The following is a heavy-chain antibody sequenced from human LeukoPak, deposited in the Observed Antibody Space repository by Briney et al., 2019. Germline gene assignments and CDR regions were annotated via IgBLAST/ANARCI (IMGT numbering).Heavy chain of an antibody. J-gene: IGHJ4*02. CDR2: ISAYNGNT. CDR1: GYTFTGYY. CDR3: ARDEWVRSFDY. Sequence: ASVKVSCKASGYTFTGYYMHWVRQAPGQGLEWMGWISAYNGNTNYAQKLQGRVTMTTDTSTSTAYMELRSLRSDDTAVYYCARDEWVRSFDYWGQGTLVTVSS. V-gene: IGHV1-18*04. D-gene: IGHD1-26*01.